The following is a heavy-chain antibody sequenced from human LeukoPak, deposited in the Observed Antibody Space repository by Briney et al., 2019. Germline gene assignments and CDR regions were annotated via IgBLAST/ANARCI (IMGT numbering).Heavy chain of an antibody. D-gene: IGHD2-2*01. J-gene: IGHJ6*03. CDR1: GFTFSSYA. CDR3: ARDGKYQLIYYMDV. V-gene: IGHV3-30*01. CDR2: ISYDGSNK. Sequence: GGSLRPSCAASGFTFSSYAMHWVRQAPGKGLEWVAVISYDGSNKYYADSVKGRFTISRDNSKNTLYLQMNSLRAEDTAVYYCARDGKYQLIYYMDVWGKGTTVTVSS.